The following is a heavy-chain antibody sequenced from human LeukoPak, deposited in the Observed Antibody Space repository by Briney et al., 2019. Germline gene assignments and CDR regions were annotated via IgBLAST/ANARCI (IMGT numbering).Heavy chain of an antibody. Sequence: PSETLSLTCTVSGGSISSSSYYWGWIRQPPGTGLEWIGSIYYSGSIYYNPSLKSRVTISVDTSKNQFSLKLSSVTAADTAVYYCARDSYGSVGYWGQGTLVTVSS. J-gene: IGHJ4*02. V-gene: IGHV4-39*01. CDR2: IYYSGSI. CDR3: ARDSYGSVGY. D-gene: IGHD5-18*01. CDR1: GGSISSSSYY.